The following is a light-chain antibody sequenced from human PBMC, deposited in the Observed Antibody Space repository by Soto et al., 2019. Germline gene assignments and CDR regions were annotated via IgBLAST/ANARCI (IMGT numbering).Light chain of an antibody. V-gene: IGKV3D-20*02. CDR2: DAS. Sequence: EIMLTQSPATLSLSPVEIATLSCGASQAVTDRYVAWYQQRPGLAPRLLIYDASRRATGIPDRFSGSGSGTDFTLTISSLEPEDFGLYYCQQRSEWFTFGQGTRLEIK. CDR1: QAVTDRY. CDR3: QQRSEWFT. J-gene: IGKJ5*01.